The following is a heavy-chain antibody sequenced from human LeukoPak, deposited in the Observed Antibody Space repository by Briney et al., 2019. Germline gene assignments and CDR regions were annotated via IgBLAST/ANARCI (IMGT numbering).Heavy chain of an antibody. J-gene: IGHJ5*02. Sequence: PSETLSLTCAVSGYSISSGYYWGWIRQPPGKGLEWIGSIYHSGSTYYNSSLKSRVTISVDTSKNQFSLKLRSVTAADTAVYYCARRITIFGVVTTPAGWFDPWGQGTLVTVSS. CDR3: ARRITIFGVVTTPAGWFDP. CDR2: IYHSGST. D-gene: IGHD3-3*01. V-gene: IGHV4-38-2*01. CDR1: GYSISSGYY.